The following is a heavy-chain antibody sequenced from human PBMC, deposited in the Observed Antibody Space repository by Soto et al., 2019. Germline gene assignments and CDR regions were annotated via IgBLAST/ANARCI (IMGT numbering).Heavy chain of an antibody. V-gene: IGHV4-61*01. J-gene: IGHJ6*02. Sequence: SETQSLTCTVSGGSVSSGSYYWSWIRQPPGKGLEWIGYIYYSGSTNYNPSLKSRVTISVDTSKNQFSLKLSSVTAADTAVYYCARASVIAAAGTDYYYGMDVWGQGTTVTVSS. CDR3: ARASVIAAAGTDYYYGMDV. D-gene: IGHD6-13*01. CDR2: IYYSGST. CDR1: GGSVSSGSYY.